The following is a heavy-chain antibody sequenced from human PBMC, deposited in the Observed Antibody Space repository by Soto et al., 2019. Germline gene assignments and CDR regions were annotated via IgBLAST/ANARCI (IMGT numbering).Heavy chain of an antibody. Sequence: VQLVESGAEVKKPGSSVKVSCKASGGTFSSYAISWVRQAPGQGLEWMGGIIPIFGTANYAQKFQGRVTITADESTSTAYMELSSLRSEDTAVYYCARGTYYYDSSGYYEGHDAFDIWGQGTMVTVSS. J-gene: IGHJ3*02. CDR2: IIPIFGTA. D-gene: IGHD3-22*01. CDR3: ARGTYYYDSSGYYEGHDAFDI. V-gene: IGHV1-69*01. CDR1: GGTFSSYA.